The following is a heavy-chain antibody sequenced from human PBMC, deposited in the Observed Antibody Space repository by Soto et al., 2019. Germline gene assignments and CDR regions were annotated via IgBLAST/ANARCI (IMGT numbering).Heavy chain of an antibody. CDR2: IYYSGST. J-gene: IGHJ4*02. D-gene: IGHD1-26*01. CDR3: ARQFDSGSYYFDY. CDR1: GGSISSYY. V-gene: IGHV4-59*08. Sequence: SETLSLTCTVSGGSISSYYWSWIRQPPGKGLEWIGYIYYSGSTNYNPSLKSRVTISVDTTKNQFSLKLSSATAADTAVYYCARQFDSGSYYFDYWGQGTLVTVSS.